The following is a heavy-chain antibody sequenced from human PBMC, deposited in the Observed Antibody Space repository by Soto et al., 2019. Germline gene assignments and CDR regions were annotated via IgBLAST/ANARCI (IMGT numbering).Heavy chain of an antibody. CDR1: GFIFRSYA. V-gene: IGHV3-23*01. Sequence: EVQLLESGGGLVKPGGSLRLSCAASGFIFRSYAMNWVRQAPGKGLERVSGISGSGDSTYYADAVKGRFTISRDNSKNTLFLQMNSLRADDGAVYYCAKAGVGGFRGWDTFNWFDSWGQGILVTVSS. CDR3: AKAGVGGFRGWDTFNWFDS. CDR2: ISGSGDST. D-gene: IGHD5-18*01. J-gene: IGHJ5*01.